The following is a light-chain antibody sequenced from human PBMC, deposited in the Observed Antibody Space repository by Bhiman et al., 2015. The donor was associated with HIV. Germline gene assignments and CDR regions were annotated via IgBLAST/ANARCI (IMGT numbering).Light chain of an antibody. CDR2: DVS. CDR1: SSDVGGYNY. CDR3: SSYTSSGTYV. Sequence: QSALTQPASVSGSPGQSITISCTGTSSDVGGYNYVSWFQQHPGKAPKLMIYDVSNRPSGVSNRFSGSKSGNTASLTISGLQAEDEADYCCSSYTSSGTYVFGTGTKVIVL. J-gene: IGLJ1*01. V-gene: IGLV2-14*03.